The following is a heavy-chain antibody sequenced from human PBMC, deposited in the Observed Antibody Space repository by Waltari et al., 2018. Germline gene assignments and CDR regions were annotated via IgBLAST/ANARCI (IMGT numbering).Heavy chain of an antibody. CDR2: IYYSGTT. Sequence: QLQLQESGPGLVKPSETLSLTCNVSGDSISTKTYYWGWIRQSPGMGLQWIATIYYSGTTNYNPSLKRRVTISVDTSKNQFSLSLTSVTAADAAVYFCARSPKSWRGGMDVWGQGTTVAVSS. CDR3: ARSPKSWRGGMDV. J-gene: IGHJ6*02. D-gene: IGHD3-10*01. V-gene: IGHV4-39*01. CDR1: GDSISTKTYY.